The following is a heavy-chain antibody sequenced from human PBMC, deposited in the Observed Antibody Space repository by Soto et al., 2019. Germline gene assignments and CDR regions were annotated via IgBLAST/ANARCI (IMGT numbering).Heavy chain of an antibody. D-gene: IGHD3-16*01. CDR2: IYYSGST. J-gene: IGHJ4*02. CDR1: GGSISSGDYY. Sequence: QVQLQESGPGLVKPSQTLSLTCTVSGGSISSGDYYWSWIRQPPGKGLEWIGYIYYSGSTYYNPSLKSRVTISVDTSKNQFSLKLSSVTAAATAVYYCARDSRRIMITFGGWYYFDYWGQGTLVTVSS. CDR3: ARDSRRIMITFGGWYYFDY. V-gene: IGHV4-30-4*01.